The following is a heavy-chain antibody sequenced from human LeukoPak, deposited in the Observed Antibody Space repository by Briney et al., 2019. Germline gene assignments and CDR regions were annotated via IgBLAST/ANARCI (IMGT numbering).Heavy chain of an antibody. Sequence: GGSLRLSCVASGFTFSSRDWMTWVRQAPGKGLEWVANIKQDGSEKNYVDSVKGRFTISRDNAKNSVDLQMNSLRAEDTAVYYCSSLYSPGAFDIWGQGTVVTVSS. CDR1: GFTFSSRDW. J-gene: IGHJ3*02. D-gene: IGHD5-12*01. V-gene: IGHV3-7*01. CDR3: SSLYSPGAFDI. CDR2: IKQDGSEK.